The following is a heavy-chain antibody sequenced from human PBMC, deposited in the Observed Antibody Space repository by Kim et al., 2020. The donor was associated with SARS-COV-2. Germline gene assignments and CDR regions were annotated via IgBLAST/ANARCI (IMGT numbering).Heavy chain of an antibody. CDR1: GYTFTSYG. V-gene: IGHV1-18*01. J-gene: IGHJ4*02. CDR3: ARERYYDILTGYYIDY. CDR2: ISAYNGNT. Sequence: ASVKVSCKASGYTFTSYGISWVRQAPGQGFEWMGWISAYNGNTNYAQKLQGRVTMTTDTSTSTAYMELRSLRSDDTAVYYCARERYYDILTGYYIDYWGQGTLVTVSS. D-gene: IGHD3-9*01.